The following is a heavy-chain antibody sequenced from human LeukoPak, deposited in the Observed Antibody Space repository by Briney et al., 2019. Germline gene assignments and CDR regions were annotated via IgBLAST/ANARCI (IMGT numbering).Heavy chain of an antibody. CDR3: ARGRGHYYDSSGYYNNWFDP. CDR1: GYTFTSYF. J-gene: IGHJ5*02. CDR2: INHCDGST. V-gene: IGHV1-46*01. D-gene: IGHD3-22*01. Sequence: ASVKVSCMASGYTFTSYFMHWVRPPPGQGVEGVGIINHCDGSTSYAQKYQGRVTMTRDTSTSTVYMELSSLRSEDTAVYYCARGRGHYYDSSGYYNNWFDPWGQGTLVTVSS.